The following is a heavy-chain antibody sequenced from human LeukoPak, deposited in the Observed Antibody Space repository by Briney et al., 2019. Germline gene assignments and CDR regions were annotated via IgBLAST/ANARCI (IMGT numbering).Heavy chain of an antibody. V-gene: IGHV1-8*01. J-gene: IGHJ4*02. CDR2: MNPNSGNT. CDR1: GYTFTSYD. D-gene: IGHD3-16*01. CDR3: ARVPTPIMITFGEYYADY. Sequence: ASVKVSCKASGYTFTSYDINWVRQATGQGLEWMGWMNPNSGNTGYAQKFQGRVTMTRNTSISTAYMELSSLRSEDTAVYYCARVPTPIMITFGEYYADYWGQGTLVTVSS.